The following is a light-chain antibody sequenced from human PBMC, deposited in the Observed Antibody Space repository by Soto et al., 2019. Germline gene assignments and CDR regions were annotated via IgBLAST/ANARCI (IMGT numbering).Light chain of an antibody. CDR1: ISDVGSYNY. CDR2: DVS. V-gene: IGLV2-14*03. CDR3: GSYTTSSNYV. Sequence: QSVLTQPASVSGSPGQSITISCTGTISDVGSYNYVSWYQQYPGKAPKLMIYDVSTRPSGVSDRFSASKSGNTASLTISGLRAEYEADYYCGSYTTSSNYVFGTGTKSPS. J-gene: IGLJ1*01.